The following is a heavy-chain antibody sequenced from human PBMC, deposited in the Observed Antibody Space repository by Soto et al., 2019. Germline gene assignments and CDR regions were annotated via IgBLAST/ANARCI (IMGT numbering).Heavy chain of an antibody. CDR2: INPNSGGT. J-gene: IGHJ5*02. CDR1: GYTFTGYY. D-gene: IGHD3-10*01. V-gene: IGHV1-2*04. Sequence: ASVKVSCKASGYTFTGYYMHWVRQAPGQGLEWMGWINPNSGGTNYAQKFQGWVTMTRDTSISTAYMELSRLRSDDTAVYYCARGTLITMVRGVEGWFDPWGQGTLVTVSS. CDR3: ARGTLITMVRGVEGWFDP.